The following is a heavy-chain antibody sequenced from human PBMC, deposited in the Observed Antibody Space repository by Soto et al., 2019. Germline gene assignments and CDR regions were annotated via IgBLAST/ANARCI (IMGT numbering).Heavy chain of an antibody. J-gene: IGHJ5*02. CDR1: GFTVDYYS. CDR2: ISSSSGSI. V-gene: IGHV3-48*01. D-gene: IGHD2-21*01. CDR3: WLDT. Sequence: GGSLRLSCAAAGFTVDYYSINWVRQAPGRGLEWVSYISSSSGSIFYADSVRGRFTISRDNAKNSVTPDDTAVYYCVRLIGNSWLDTWGQGTLVTVSS.